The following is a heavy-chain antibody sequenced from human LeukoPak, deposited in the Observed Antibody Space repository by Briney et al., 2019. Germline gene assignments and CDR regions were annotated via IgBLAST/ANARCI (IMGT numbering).Heavy chain of an antibody. Sequence: ASVKVSCKASGGTFNNHAISWVRQAPGQGLEWMGWIVPISGAANYAQKFQGRVTITTDDALTTAYMELRSLRSEDTALYYCARESYTRALTDYYYFMDVWGKGTTVTVSS. CDR1: GGTFNNHA. V-gene: IGHV1-69*05. J-gene: IGHJ6*03. CDR2: IVPISGAA. D-gene: IGHD6-13*01. CDR3: ARESYTRALTDYYYFMDV.